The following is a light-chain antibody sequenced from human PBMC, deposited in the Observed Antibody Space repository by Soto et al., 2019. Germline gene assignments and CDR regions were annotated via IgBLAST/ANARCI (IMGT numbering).Light chain of an antibody. CDR2: GNS. J-gene: IGLJ1*01. V-gene: IGLV1-40*01. CDR1: SSNIGAGYD. Sequence: QSVLTQPPSVSGAPGQRVTLSCTGSSSNIGAGYDVHWYQQLPGTAPKLLIYGNSKRPSGVPDRFSGSKSGTSASLAIGGLQSEDEADYYCAAWDDSLDGFYVFGSGTKVTVL. CDR3: AAWDDSLDGFYV.